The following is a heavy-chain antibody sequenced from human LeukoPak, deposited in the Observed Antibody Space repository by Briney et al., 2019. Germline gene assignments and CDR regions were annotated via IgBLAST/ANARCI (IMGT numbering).Heavy chain of an antibody. CDR1: GFTFSSYA. Sequence: GGSLRLTCAASGFTFSSYAMSWVRQAPGKGLEWVSAISGSGGSTYYAHSVKGRFIISRDNSKNPLYLQMNSLRAEDTAVYYCAKDDVIAAAGTPDAFDIWGQGTMVTVSS. V-gene: IGHV3-23*01. D-gene: IGHD6-13*01. CDR2: ISGSGGST. J-gene: IGHJ3*02. CDR3: AKDDVIAAAGTPDAFDI.